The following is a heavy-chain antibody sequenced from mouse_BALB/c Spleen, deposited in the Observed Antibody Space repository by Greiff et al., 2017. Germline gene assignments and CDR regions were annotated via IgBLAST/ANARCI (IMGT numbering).Heavy chain of an antibody. CDR3: TRSWGYFYFDY. CDR2: INPSNGGT. Sequence: QVQLKQPGAELVKPGASVKLSCKASGYTFTSDYMYWVKQRPGQGLEWIGGINPSNGGTNFNEKFKSKATLTVDKSSSTAYMQLSSLTSEDSAVYYCTRSWGYFYFDYWGQGTTLTVSS. V-gene: IGHV1S81*02. J-gene: IGHJ2*01. D-gene: IGHD2-14*01. CDR1: GYTFTSDY.